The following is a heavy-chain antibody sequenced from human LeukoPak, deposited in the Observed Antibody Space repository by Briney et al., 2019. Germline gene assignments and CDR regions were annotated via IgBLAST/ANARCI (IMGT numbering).Heavy chain of an antibody. CDR2: VNHSGST. D-gene: IGHD2-2*01. CDR1: GGSFSVYY. CDR3: ARGIDIVVVPAATNWFEP. V-gene: IGHV4-34*01. J-gene: IGHJ5*02. Sequence: SETLSLTCAVYGGSFSVYYWSWIRQPPGKGLEWIGEVNHSGSTNYNPSLKSRATISVDTSKNQFSLKLSSVTAADTAVYYCARGIDIVVVPAATNWFEPWGQGTLVTVSS.